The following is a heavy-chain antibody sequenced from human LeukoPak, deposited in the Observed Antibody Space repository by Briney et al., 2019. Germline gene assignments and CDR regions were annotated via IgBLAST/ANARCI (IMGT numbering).Heavy chain of an antibody. CDR1: GFPFSSYA. J-gene: IGHJ6*02. CDR2: ISYDGSNK. Sequence: GGSLRLSCAASGFPFSSYAMHWVRQAPGKGLEWVAVISYDGSNKYYADSVKGRFTISRDNSKNTLYLQMNSLRAEDTAVYYCARADCSSTSCYHRYYYYGMDVWGQGTTVTVSS. CDR3: ARADCSSTSCYHRYYYYGMDV. V-gene: IGHV3-30-3*01. D-gene: IGHD2-2*01.